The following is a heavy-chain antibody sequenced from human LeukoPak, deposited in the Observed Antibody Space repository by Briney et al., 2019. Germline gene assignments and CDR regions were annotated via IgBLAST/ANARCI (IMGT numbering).Heavy chain of an antibody. CDR1: GFTFSSYV. CDR3: SKERGYYDSSGYYLS. CDR2: ISGSGGST. J-gene: IGHJ4*02. D-gene: IGHD3-22*01. Sequence: GGSLRLSCAASGFTFSSYVMSWVRQAPGKGLEWVSAISGSGGSTYYADSVKGRFTISRDNSKNTLYLQMNSRRAEDTAVYYCSKERGYYDSSGYYLSGGQGTLVTVSS. V-gene: IGHV3-23*01.